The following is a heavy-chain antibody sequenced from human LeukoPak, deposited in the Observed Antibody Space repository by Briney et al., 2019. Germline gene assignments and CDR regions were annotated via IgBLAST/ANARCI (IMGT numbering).Heavy chain of an antibody. D-gene: IGHD3-3*01. V-gene: IGHV4-4*02. J-gene: IGHJ3*02. CDR3: ARAPPRVTIFGVVANAFDI. CDR1: GGSISSSNW. CDR2: IYHSGST. Sequence: PSETLSLTCAVSGGSISSSNWWSWVRQPPGEGLEWIGEIYHSGSTNYNPSLKSRVTISADKSKNQFSLKLSSVTAADTAVYYCARAPPRVTIFGVVANAFDIWGQGTMVTVSS.